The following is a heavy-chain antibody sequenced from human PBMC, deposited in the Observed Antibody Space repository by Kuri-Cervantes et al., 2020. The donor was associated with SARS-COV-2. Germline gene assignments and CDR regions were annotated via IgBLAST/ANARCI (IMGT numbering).Heavy chain of an antibody. Sequence: SGPTLVKPTETLTLTCTVSGFSLSNARMGVNWIRQPPGKALEWLAHIFSIDEKSYSTSLKSRLTISKDTSKNQVVLTMTNMDPVDTATYYCARLYNWNPAGFDPWGQGTLVTVSS. D-gene: IGHD1-20*01. CDR1: GFSLSNARMG. CDR3: ARLYNWNPAGFDP. J-gene: IGHJ5*02. CDR2: IFSIDEK. V-gene: IGHV2-26*01.